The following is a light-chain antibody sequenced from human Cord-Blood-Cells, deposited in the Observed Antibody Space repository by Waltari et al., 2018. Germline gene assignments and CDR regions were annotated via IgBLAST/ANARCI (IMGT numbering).Light chain of an antibody. J-gene: IGLJ3*02. CDR1: SSDVGGYNY. Sequence: QSALTQPASVSGSPGQSITISCTGTSSDVGGYNYVSWYQQHPGKPPKFMIYDVSNRPSGIANRYAGSKSDNTASLTISGLQAEDEADYYCSSYTSSSTWVFGGGTKLTVL. CDR2: DVS. V-gene: IGLV2-14*01. CDR3: SSYTSSSTWV.